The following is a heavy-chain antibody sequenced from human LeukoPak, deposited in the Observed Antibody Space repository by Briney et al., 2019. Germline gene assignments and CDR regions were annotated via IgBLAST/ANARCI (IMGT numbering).Heavy chain of an antibody. V-gene: IGHV3-30*04. Sequence: GRSLRLSCAASGFTFSSYAMHWVRQAPGKGLEWVAVISYDGSNKYYADPVKGRFTISRDNSKNTLYLQMNSLRAEDTAVYYCARAPDGMDVWGQGTTVTVSS. CDR1: GFTFSSYA. J-gene: IGHJ6*02. CDR3: ARAPDGMDV. CDR2: ISYDGSNK.